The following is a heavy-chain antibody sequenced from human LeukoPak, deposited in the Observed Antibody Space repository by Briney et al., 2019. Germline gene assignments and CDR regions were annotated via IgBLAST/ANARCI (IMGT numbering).Heavy chain of an antibody. Sequence: PGRSLRLSCAASGFTFSSYGMHWVRQAPGKGLEWVAVISYDGSNKYYADSVKGRFTISRDNSKNTLYLQMNSLRAEDTAVYYCAKDFSSSGFDYWGQGTLVTASS. CDR1: GFTFSSYG. CDR2: ISYDGSNK. V-gene: IGHV3-30*18. CDR3: AKDFSSSGFDY. J-gene: IGHJ4*02. D-gene: IGHD6-6*01.